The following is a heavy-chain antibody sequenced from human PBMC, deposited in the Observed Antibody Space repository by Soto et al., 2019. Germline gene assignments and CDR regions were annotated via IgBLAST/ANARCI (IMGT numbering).Heavy chain of an antibody. V-gene: IGHV6-1*01. CDR3: ARDPSNYYDSTFVSAPFDY. J-gene: IGHJ4*02. Sequence: SQTLSLTCAISGDSVSSNSAAWNWIRQSPSRGLEWLGRTYYRSRWYNDYAVSVRSRITVSPDTSNNQFSLHLNSVTPEDTAVYYCARDPSNYYDSTFVSAPFDYWGQGTLVTVSS. D-gene: IGHD3-22*01. CDR1: GDSVSSNSAA. CDR2: TYYRSRWYN.